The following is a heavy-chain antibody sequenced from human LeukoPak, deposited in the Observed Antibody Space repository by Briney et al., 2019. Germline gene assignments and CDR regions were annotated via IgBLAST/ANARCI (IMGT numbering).Heavy chain of an antibody. V-gene: IGHV3-33*01. D-gene: IGHD1-26*01. CDR2: ICYDGSNK. J-gene: IGHJ6*03. Sequence: GGSLRLSCAPSGFTFSSYGMHWVRQAPGKGLEWVAVICYDGSNKYYADSVKGRFTISRDNSKNTLYLQMNSLRAEDTAVYYCARDRELTAPLRDYYYYYMDVWGKGTRVTVSS. CDR3: ARDRELTAPLRDYYYYYMDV. CDR1: GFTFSSYG.